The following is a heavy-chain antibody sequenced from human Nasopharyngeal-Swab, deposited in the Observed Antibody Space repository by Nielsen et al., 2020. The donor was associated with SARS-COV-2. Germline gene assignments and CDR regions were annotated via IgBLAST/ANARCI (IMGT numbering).Heavy chain of an antibody. V-gene: IGHV5-51*01. D-gene: IGHD5-12*01. Sequence: GGSLRLSCKGSGYSFTSYWIGWVRQMPGKGLEWMGIIYPSDSDTRYSPSFQGQVTISADKSISTAYLQWSSLKASDTAMYYCARQEYSGYDHHYFDYWGQGTLVTVSS. CDR1: GYSFTSYW. CDR3: ARQEYSGYDHHYFDY. CDR2: IYPSDSDT. J-gene: IGHJ4*02.